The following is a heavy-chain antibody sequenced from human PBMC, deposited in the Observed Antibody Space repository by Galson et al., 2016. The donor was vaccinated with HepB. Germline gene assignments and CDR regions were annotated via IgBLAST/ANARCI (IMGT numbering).Heavy chain of an antibody. V-gene: IGHV4-59*02. Sequence: SETLSLTCNVSGSSVSSFYWNWIRQPPGKGLEWLASISYTGSINNNPSLKGRVTISVDTSKNQFSLRRSSVTAADTAVYYCARGQQKYFFDYWGQGTLVTVSS. J-gene: IGHJ4*02. CDR2: ISYTGSI. D-gene: IGHD5-18*01. CDR1: GSSVSSFY. CDR3: ARGQQKYFFDY.